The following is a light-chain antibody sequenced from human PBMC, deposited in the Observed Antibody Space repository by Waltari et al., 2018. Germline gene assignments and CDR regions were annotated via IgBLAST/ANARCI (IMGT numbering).Light chain of an antibody. CDR3: EQYYAYPPT. Sequence: AIRMTQSPSSFAASTGDRVTITCRASQGVSSYLAWYQQKPGSAPKLLIYAVSTLQSGVPSRFSGSGSGTEITLTISCLQSEDFATYYCEQYYAYPPTFGQGTKVEIK. CDR2: AVS. CDR1: QGVSSY. V-gene: IGKV1-8*01. J-gene: IGKJ1*01.